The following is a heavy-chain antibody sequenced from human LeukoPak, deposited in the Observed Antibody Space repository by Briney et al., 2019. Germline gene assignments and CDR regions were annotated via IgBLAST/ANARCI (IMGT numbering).Heavy chain of an antibody. CDR2: IYYSGST. CDR3: ARIWGHYGGRRWTHFDY. V-gene: IGHV4-61*01. D-gene: IGHD4-23*01. CDR1: GGSVSSSSYY. J-gene: IGHJ4*02. Sequence: SETLSLTCTVSGGSVSSSSYYWSWIRQPPGKGLEWIGYIYYSGSTNYNPSLKSRVTISVDTSKNQFSLKLSSVTAADTAVYYCARIWGHYGGRRWTHFDYWGQGTLVTVSS.